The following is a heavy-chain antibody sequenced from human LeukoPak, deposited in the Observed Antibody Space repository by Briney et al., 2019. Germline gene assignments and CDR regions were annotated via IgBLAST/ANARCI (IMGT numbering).Heavy chain of an antibody. CDR2: IIPLFGTP. D-gene: IGHD4-11*01. V-gene: IGHV1-69*13. Sequence: ASVKVSCKASGGPFSSLAIYWVRQAPGQGLELMGGIIPLFGTPDYAQKFQGRVTVIADESTSTAYMELSSLRSDDTAVYYCARLMTTYYYFDYWGQGTLVAVAS. CDR3: ARLMTTYYYFDY. J-gene: IGHJ4*02. CDR1: GGPFSSLA.